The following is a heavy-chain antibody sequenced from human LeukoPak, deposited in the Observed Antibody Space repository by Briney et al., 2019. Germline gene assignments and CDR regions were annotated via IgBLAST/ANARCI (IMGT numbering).Heavy chain of an antibody. D-gene: IGHD1-1*01. CDR1: GFTFDDYA. J-gene: IGHJ5*02. V-gene: IGHV3-9*01. Sequence: PGGSLRLSCAASGFTFDDYAMHWVRQAPGKGLEWVSGISWNSGSIGYADSVKGRSTISRDNAKNSLYLQMNSLRAEDTALYYCASGGRNGDNWFDPWGQGTLVTVSS. CDR3: ASGGRNGDNWFDP. CDR2: ISWNSGSI.